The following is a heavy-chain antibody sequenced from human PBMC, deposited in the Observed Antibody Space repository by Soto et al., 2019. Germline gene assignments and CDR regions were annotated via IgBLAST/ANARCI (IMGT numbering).Heavy chain of an antibody. J-gene: IGHJ5*02. D-gene: IGHD5-12*01. Sequence: QVQLQESGPGLVKPSETLSLNCRIIGASLSKYYWSWIRQPAGKGLEWVGRISSSGSTNYSPSRGSRLSVSVDTTKCPFSLQMKSATAADTDLYVCASQATLYSGDDDFDIWGQGTLVTVSS. CDR2: ISSSGST. CDR3: ASQATLYSGDDDFDI. CDR1: GASLSKYY. V-gene: IGHV4-4*07.